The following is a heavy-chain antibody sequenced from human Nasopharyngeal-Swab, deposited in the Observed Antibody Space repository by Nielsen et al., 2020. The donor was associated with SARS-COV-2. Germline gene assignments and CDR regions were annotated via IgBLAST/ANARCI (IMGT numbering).Heavy chain of an antibody. CDR3: AKEVAAAIGEYYFDY. D-gene: IGHD6-13*01. J-gene: IGHJ4*02. CDR1: GFTFSSYA. CDR2: ISGSGGST. Sequence: GESLKISCAASGFTFSSYAMSWVRQAPGKGLEWVSAISGSGGSTYYADSVKGRFTISRDNSKNTLYLQMNSLRAEDTAVYYGAKEVAAAIGEYYFDYWGQGTLVTVSS. V-gene: IGHV3-23*01.